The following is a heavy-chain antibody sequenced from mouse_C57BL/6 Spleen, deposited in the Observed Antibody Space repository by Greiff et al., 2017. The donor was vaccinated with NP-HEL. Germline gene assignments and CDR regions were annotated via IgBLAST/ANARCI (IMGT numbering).Heavy chain of an antibody. Sequence: EVKLQESGPGLVKPSQSLSLTCSVTGYSITSGYYWNWIRQFPGNKLEWMGYISYDGSNNYNPSLKNRISITRDTSKNQFFLKLNSVTTEDTATYYCARDQGDYDGTYWGQGTLVTVSA. J-gene: IGHJ3*01. V-gene: IGHV3-6*01. CDR1: GYSITSGYY. CDR2: ISYDGSN. D-gene: IGHD2-4*01. CDR3: ARDQGDYDGTY.